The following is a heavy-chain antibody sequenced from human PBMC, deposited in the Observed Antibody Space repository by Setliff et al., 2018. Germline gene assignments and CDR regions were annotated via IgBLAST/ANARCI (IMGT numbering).Heavy chain of an antibody. D-gene: IGHD1-26*01. Sequence: ASVKVSCKASGYIFTSNAIHWVRQAPGQRLEWMGWISAAGGDAKYSQKFQDRVTITRDTSATTAYIGLSSLRSEDTAVYYCARARGSGARAFDIWGRGTMVTGSS. V-gene: IGHV1-3*01. CDR2: ISAAGGDA. CDR1: GYIFTSNA. J-gene: IGHJ3*02. CDR3: ARARGSGARAFDI.